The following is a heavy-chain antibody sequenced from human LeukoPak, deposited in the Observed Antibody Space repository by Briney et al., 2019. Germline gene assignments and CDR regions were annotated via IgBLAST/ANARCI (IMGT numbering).Heavy chain of an antibody. Sequence: GGSPRLSCTVSGFTVSSNSMSWVRQAPGKGLEWVSGIIGGAGSTYYADSVKGRFTISGDNSKNTLFLQMNSLRAEDTAVYYCAHGAMYQLDYWGQGTLVTVSS. V-gene: IGHV3-23*01. CDR2: IIGGAGST. J-gene: IGHJ4*02. CDR1: GFTVSSNS. CDR3: AHGAMYQLDY. D-gene: IGHD2-2*01.